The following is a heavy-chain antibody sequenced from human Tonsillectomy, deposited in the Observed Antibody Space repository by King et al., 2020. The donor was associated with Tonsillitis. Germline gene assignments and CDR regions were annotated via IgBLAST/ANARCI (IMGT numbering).Heavy chain of an antibody. J-gene: IGHJ4*02. Sequence: VQLVESGGGLVKPGGSLRLTGAASVFTFTSYTMNWVRQAPGKGLDGVSSISSSSSYLYYVDSLKGRFTISRDNARNSMYLQMNSLRAEDTAVYYCARDPLEYCSGGSCYLRWGQGTLVTVSS. CDR2: ISSSSSYL. CDR1: VFTFTSYT. V-gene: IGHV3-21*01. CDR3: ARDPLEYCSGGSCYLR. D-gene: IGHD2-15*01.